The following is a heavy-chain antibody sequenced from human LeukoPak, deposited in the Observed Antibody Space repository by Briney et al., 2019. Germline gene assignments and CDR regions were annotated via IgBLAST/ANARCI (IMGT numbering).Heavy chain of an antibody. CDR1: GGSFSGYY. Sequence: KASETLSLTCAVSGGSFSGYYWTWIRQPPGKGLEWIGEINHSGSTNYNPSLKSRVTISVDTSKNQFSLKLSSVTAADTAVYYCAKSITDYYDSSEIDYWGQGTLVTVSS. J-gene: IGHJ4*02. D-gene: IGHD3-22*01. V-gene: IGHV4-34*01. CDR2: INHSGST. CDR3: AKSITDYYDSSEIDY.